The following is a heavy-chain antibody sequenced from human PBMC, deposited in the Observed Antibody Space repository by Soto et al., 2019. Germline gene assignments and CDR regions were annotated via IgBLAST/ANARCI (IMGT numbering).Heavy chain of an antibody. CDR3: ANDGGNQEYCSGGSCYSTYYYYYGMDV. Sequence: PGGSLRLSCAASGFTFSSHGMHWVRPAPGKGLEWVAVISSDGSNKYYADSVKGRFTISRDNSKNTLYLQMNSLRAEDTAVYYCANDGGNQEYCSGGSCYSTYYYYYGMDVWGQGTTVTVSS. J-gene: IGHJ6*02. CDR1: GFTFSSHG. D-gene: IGHD2-15*01. CDR2: ISSDGSNK. V-gene: IGHV3-30*18.